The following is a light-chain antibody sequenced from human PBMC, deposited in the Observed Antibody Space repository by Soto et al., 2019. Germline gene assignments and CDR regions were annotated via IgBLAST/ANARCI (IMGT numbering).Light chain of an antibody. Sequence: IVLTQSPATLSLSPGERATLSCRASQSVSSYLLWYQQKPGQAPRLLIYDASNRATGIPARFSGSGSGTDFTLTISSLEPEDFAVYYCQQRYNGLTFGGRTKVEIK. CDR1: QSVSSY. J-gene: IGKJ4*01. CDR2: DAS. CDR3: QQRYNGLT. V-gene: IGKV3-11*01.